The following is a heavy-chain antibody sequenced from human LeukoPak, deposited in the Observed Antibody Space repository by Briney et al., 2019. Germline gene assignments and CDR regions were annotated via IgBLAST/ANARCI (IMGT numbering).Heavy chain of an antibody. CDR1: GFTFTSSA. V-gene: IGHV1-58*01. D-gene: IGHD1-7*01. CDR3: ARASGTTFSFLNY. J-gene: IGHJ4*02. CDR2: IVVGSGNT. Sequence: SVKVSCKASGFTFTSSAVQWVRQARGQRLEWIGWIVVGSGNTNYAQKFQGRVTITADESTSTAHMELSSLRSEDTAVYYCARASGTTFSFLNYWGQGTLVTVSS.